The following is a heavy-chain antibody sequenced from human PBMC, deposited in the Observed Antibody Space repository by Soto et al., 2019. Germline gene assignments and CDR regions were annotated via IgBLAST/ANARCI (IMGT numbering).Heavy chain of an antibody. CDR1: GYTFTSYG. CDR2: ISAYNGNT. V-gene: IGHV1-18*01. D-gene: IGHD3-22*01. Sequence: ASVKVSCKASGYTFTSYGISWVRQAPGQGLEWKGWISAYNGNTNYAQKFQGRATMTTDTSTSTAYMELRSLSSDDTAVFYCARVGYYYDSSGQIPGAFDIWGQGTMVTVSS. J-gene: IGHJ3*02. CDR3: ARVGYYYDSSGQIPGAFDI.